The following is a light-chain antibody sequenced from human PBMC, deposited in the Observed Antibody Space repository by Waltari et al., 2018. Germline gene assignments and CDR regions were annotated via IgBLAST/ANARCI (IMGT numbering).Light chain of an antibody. CDR2: VVS. V-gene: IGLV2-14*01. CDR3: CSYTTSSTYI. J-gene: IGLJ1*01. Sequence: QSAPTQPPSVSGSPGQSVTISCSGTSSAVGAYKYVSWYQQHPGKAPKLMIYVVSSRPSGVSDRFSGSKSGNTASLTISGLQAEDEADYYCCSYTTSSTYIFGAGTRLTVL. CDR1: SSAVGAYKY.